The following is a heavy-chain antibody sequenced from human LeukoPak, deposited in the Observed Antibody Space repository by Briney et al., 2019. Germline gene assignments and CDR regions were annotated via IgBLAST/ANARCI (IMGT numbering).Heavy chain of an antibody. CDR1: GFTFSRYS. CDR3: ARDPSAFDI. J-gene: IGHJ3*02. Sequence: GGSLRLSCAASGFTFSRYSMNWVRQAPGKGLEWVSYISSGSTAIHYADSVKGRFTISRDNAKNSLYLQMNSLRDEDTALYYCARDPSAFDIWGQGTTVTVSS. V-gene: IGHV3-48*02. CDR2: ISSGSTAI.